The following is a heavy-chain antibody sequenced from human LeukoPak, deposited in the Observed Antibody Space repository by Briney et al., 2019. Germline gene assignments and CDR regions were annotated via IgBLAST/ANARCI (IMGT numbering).Heavy chain of an antibody. CDR2: LVYDERS. CDR1: GFPFSSYG. J-gene: IGHJ4*02. Sequence: PGGSLRLSCAASGFPFSSYGMHWVRQAPGKGLEWVARLVYDERSDYANSVKGRFSISRDNSKNTLFLDMSDLRVEDTAVYYRARDLSAAFDFWGQGVLVTVSS. D-gene: IGHD6-19*01. V-gene: IGHV3-33*05. CDR3: ARDLSAAFDF.